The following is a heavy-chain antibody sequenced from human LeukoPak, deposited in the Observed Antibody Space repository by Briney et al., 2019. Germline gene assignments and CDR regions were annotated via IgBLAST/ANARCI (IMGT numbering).Heavy chain of an antibody. CDR3: ARDRYSSGWYGYYYMDV. CDR2: IKTDGSQI. J-gene: IGHJ6*03. Sequence: GGSLRLSCVASGFTFSSYWMTWVRQAPGKGLEWVANIKTDGSQIYYVDSVKGRFTISRDNAKNSLYLQMNSLRAEDTAVYYCARDRYSSGWYGYYYMDVWGKGTTVTVSS. V-gene: IGHV3-7*01. D-gene: IGHD6-19*01. CDR1: GFTFSSYW.